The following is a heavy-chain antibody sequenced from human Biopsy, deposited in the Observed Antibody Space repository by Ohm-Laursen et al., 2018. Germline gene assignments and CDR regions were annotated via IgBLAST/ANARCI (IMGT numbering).Heavy chain of an antibody. V-gene: IGHV4-61*01. J-gene: IGHJ6*02. CDR1: GGSVSDSFHF. D-gene: IGHD2-2*01. Sequence: TLSLTCTVSGGSVSDSFHFWSWIRQPPGKGLEWIGDVYYSGTTNSNPSLKSRLTISVDTSKNQLSLNLNSVTAADTAVYFCARDVKRYCSGTSCYSGYFGMDVWGQGTTVTVS. CDR2: VYYSGTT. CDR3: ARDVKRYCSGTSCYSGYFGMDV.